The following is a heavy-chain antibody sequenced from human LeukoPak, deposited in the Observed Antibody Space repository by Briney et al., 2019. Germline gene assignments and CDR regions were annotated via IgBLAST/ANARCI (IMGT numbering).Heavy chain of an antibody. Sequence: SGGSLRLSCAASGFTFSSYGMSWVRQAPGKGPEWVSAISGSGGSTYYADSVKGRFTISRDNSKNTLYLQMNSLRAEDTAVYYCAKDRRRYYDILTGYYTGYNWFDPWGQGTLVTVSS. D-gene: IGHD3-9*01. CDR2: ISGSGGST. J-gene: IGHJ5*02. CDR1: GFTFSSYG. CDR3: AKDRRRYYDILTGYYTGYNWFDP. V-gene: IGHV3-23*01.